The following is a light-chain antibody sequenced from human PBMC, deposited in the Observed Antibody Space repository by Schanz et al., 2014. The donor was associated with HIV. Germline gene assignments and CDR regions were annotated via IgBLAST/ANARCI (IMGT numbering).Light chain of an antibody. CDR1: SSDVGGYTY. Sequence: QSALTQPASVSGSPGQSITISCTGTSSDVGGYTYVSWYQQHPGKAPKLIIYDVNNRPSGVSNRFSGSKSGNTASLTISGLQAEDEADYFCSSYTSSLTRVFGTGTKLTVL. V-gene: IGLV2-14*03. J-gene: IGLJ1*01. CDR3: SSYTSSLTRV. CDR2: DVN.